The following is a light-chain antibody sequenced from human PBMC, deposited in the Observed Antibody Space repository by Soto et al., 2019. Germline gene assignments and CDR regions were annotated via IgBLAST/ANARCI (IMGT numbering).Light chain of an antibody. CDR3: SSYAGDDIYV. V-gene: IGLV2-14*01. Sequence: QSALTQPASVSGSPRQSITISCTGASSDVGGYTYVSWYQQHPGKAPKLMIYEVNNRPSGVSNRFSGSKSGNTASLTISGLRAEDEADYYCSSYAGDDIYVFGTGTKVTVL. J-gene: IGLJ1*01. CDR1: SSDVGGYTY. CDR2: EVN.